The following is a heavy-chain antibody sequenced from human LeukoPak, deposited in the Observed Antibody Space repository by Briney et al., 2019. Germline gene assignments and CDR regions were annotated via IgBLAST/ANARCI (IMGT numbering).Heavy chain of an antibody. Sequence: GGSLRLSCAASGFTFSSYSMNWVRQAPGKGLEWVSSISSSSSYIYYADSVKGRFTISRDNAKNSLYLQMNSLRAEDTAVYYGARSPERRAPGLDAFAICVQGTMASVPS. CDR1: GFTFSSYS. CDR2: ISSSSSYI. D-gene: IGHD1-14*01. CDR3: ARSPERRAPGLDAFAI. J-gene: IGHJ3*02. V-gene: IGHV3-21*01.